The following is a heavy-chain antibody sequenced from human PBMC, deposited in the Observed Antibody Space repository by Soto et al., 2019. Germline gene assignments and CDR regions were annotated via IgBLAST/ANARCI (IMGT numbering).Heavy chain of an antibody. J-gene: IGHJ5*02. CDR3: AADPFCSSTNCYNWFDP. CDR2: IVVDGANT. D-gene: IGHD2-2*01. V-gene: IGHV1-58*01. Sequence: SVKVSCKASGFTFTRSAVQWVRQARGQRLEWIGWIVVDGANTNYAQKFQGRVTITRDMSTSTAYMELSSLRSEDTAVYYCAADPFCSSTNCYNWFDPWGQGTLVTVSS. CDR1: GFTFTRSA.